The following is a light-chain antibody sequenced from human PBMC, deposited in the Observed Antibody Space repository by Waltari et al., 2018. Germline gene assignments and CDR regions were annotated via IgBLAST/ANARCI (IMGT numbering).Light chain of an antibody. Sequence: DIVMTQSPLSLPVTPGEPASISCRSSQSLLHSNGYKYLDWYLQKPGQSPQVLISLGSVRASGVPDRFSGSGSGTDFTLKISRVEAEDVGVYYCMQALQTPVTFGQGTRLEIK. CDR1: QSLLHSNGYKY. J-gene: IGKJ5*01. CDR2: LGS. V-gene: IGKV2-28*01. CDR3: MQALQTPVT.